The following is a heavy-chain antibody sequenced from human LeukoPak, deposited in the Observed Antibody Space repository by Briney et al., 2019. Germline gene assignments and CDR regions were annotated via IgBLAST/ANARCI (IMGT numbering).Heavy chain of an antibody. J-gene: IGHJ4*02. D-gene: IGHD3-9*01. Sequence: PGRSLRLSCAASGFTFSSYAMHWVRQAPGKGLEWVAVISYDGSNKYYADSVKGRFTISRDNSKNTLYLQMNSLRAEDTAVYYCAKVSRYFDWGPLDYWGQGTLVTVSS. CDR2: ISYDGSNK. CDR1: GFTFSSYA. CDR3: AKVSRYFDWGPLDY. V-gene: IGHV3-30*04.